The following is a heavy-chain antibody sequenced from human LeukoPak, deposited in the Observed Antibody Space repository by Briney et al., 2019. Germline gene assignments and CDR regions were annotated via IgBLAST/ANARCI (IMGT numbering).Heavy chain of an antibody. J-gene: IGHJ4*02. Sequence: GESLKISCKGSGYSFTSYWIGWVRQMPGKGLEWMGSIYPGYSDTRYSPSFQRQVAISADKSMSTAYLQWSRLTASDTAMYYCERRGQRNYDFWSGYYTSYFDYWDQGPLVTVSS. CDR3: ERRGQRNYDFWSGYYTSYFDY. V-gene: IGHV5-51*01. D-gene: IGHD3-3*01. CDR1: GYSFTSYW. CDR2: IYPGYSDT.